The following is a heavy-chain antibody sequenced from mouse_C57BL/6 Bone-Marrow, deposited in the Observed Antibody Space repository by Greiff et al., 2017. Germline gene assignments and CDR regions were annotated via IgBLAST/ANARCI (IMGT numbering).Heavy chain of an antibody. J-gene: IGHJ3*01. D-gene: IGHD2-3*01. CDR3: AADGYYGFAY. CDR2: TDPSDSYT. V-gene: IGHV1-69*01. Sequence: VQLQQPGAELVMPGASVKLSCKASGYTFTSYWMHWVKQRPGQGLEWIGETDPSDSYTNYNQKFKGKSTLTVDKSSSTAYMQLSSLTSEDSAVYYCAADGYYGFAYWGQGTLVTVSA. CDR1: GYTFTSYW.